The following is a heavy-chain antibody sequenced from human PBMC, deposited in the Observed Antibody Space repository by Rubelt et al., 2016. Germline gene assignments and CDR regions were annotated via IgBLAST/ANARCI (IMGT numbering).Heavy chain of an antibody. D-gene: IGHD3-22*01. V-gene: IGHV3-7*04. CDR1: SYSISSGF. Sequence: VQLQESGPGLVNPSETLSLTCTVSSYSISSGFYWGWIRQPPGKGLEWVANIRRDGSDRYYVDSVKGRFTISRDNAKNSQYLQMNSPSAEDRSVYYCARGNHDSSGVCFDYWGQGTLVTVSS. J-gene: IGHJ4*02. CDR2: IRRDGSDR. CDR3: ARGNHDSSGVCFDY.